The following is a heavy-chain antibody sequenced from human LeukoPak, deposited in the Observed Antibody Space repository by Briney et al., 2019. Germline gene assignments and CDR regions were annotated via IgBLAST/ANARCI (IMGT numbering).Heavy chain of an antibody. V-gene: IGHV4-4*07. CDR2: IYTSGST. CDR1: GGSISSYY. D-gene: IGHD6-13*01. J-gene: IGHJ6*02. CDR3: ARDSSSWYRGYYYGMDV. Sequence: SETLSLTCTVSGGSISSYYWSWIRQPAGKGLEWIGRIYTSGSTNYNPSLKSRVTMSVDTSKNQFSLKLSSVTAADTAVYYCARDSSSWYRGYYYGMDVWGQGTTVTVSS.